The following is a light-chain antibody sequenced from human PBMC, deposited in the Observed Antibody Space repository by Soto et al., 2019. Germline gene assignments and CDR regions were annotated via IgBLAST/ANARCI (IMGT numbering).Light chain of an antibody. CDR3: QQYGSSGT. CDR2: GAS. J-gene: IGKJ1*01. V-gene: IGKV3-20*01. Sequence: EIVMTQSPATLSVSPGERATLSCRASQSVDNNYLAWYQQKPGQAPRLVIYGASTRATGIPDRFSGSGSGTDFTLTISRLEPEDFAVYYCQQYGSSGTFGQGTKVDIK. CDR1: QSVDNNY.